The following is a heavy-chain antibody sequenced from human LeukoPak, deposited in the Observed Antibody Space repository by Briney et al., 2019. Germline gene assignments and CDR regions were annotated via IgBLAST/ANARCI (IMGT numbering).Heavy chain of an antibody. CDR1: GFTFSDHS. D-gene: IGHD1-26*01. CDR3: ARISGSYVFDY. V-gene: IGHV3-11*03. J-gene: IGHJ4*02. Sequence: GGSLRLSCAASGFTFSDHSMDWVRQAPGKGLEWVSYISSSTYTNYADSVKGRFTISRDNAKNSMYLQMNSLRAEDTAVYYCARISGSYVFDYWGQGTLVTVSS. CDR2: ISSSTYT.